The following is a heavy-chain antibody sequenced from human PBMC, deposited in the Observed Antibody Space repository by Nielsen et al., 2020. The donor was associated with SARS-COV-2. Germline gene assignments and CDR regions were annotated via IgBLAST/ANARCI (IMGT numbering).Heavy chain of an antibody. CDR1: GFTFSSYW. J-gene: IGHJ4*02. CDR2: INHDGSDS. V-gene: IGHV3-7*01. CDR3: ARVGTDG. Sequence: GESLKISCAASGFTFSSYWMTWVRQAPGKGLEWLANINHDGSDSFYVDSVKGRFTISRDNAKNTLYLQMNSLRAEDSAVYYCARVGTDGWGQGTLVTVSS. D-gene: IGHD5-24*01.